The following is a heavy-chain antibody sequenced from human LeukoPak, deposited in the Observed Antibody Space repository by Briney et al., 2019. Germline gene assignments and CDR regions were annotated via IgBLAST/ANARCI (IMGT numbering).Heavy chain of an antibody. J-gene: IGHJ4*02. Sequence: TSETLSLTCTVSGYSISNGYYWSWIRQSPGKGLEWIGYTYNSGGTKYNPSLKSRLTISVDTSKNQFSLNLSSVTAADTAVYYCARASVLLSADYWGQGTLVTVSS. CDR3: ARASVLLSADY. CDR1: GYSISNGYY. V-gene: IGHV4-61*01. D-gene: IGHD3-16*01. CDR2: TYNSGGT.